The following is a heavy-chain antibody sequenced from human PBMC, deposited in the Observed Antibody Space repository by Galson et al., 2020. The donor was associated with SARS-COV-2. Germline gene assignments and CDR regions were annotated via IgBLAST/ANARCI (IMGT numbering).Heavy chain of an antibody. CDR1: GYSFTSYW. CDR2: IYPGDSDT. Sequence: HGESLKISCKGSGYSFTSYWIGWVRQMPGKGLEWMGIIYPGDSDTRYSPSFQGQVTISADKSISTAYLQWSSLKASDTAMYYCARRASTQLSLYYYYYYMDVWGKGTTVTVSS. CDR3: ARRASTQLSLYYYYYYMDV. V-gene: IGHV5-51*01. D-gene: IGHD6-6*01. J-gene: IGHJ6*03.